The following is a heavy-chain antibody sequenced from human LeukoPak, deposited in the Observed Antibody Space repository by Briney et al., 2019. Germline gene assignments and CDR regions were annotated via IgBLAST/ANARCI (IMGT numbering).Heavy chain of an antibody. CDR3: AIEGDYDILTGYPSY. J-gene: IGHJ4*02. Sequence: SVKVSCEASGGTFSSYAISWVRQAPGQGLEWMGGIIPIFGTANYAQKFRGRVTITADESTSTAYMELSSLRSEDTAVYYCAIEGDYDILTGYPSYWGQGTLVTVSS. CDR1: GGTFSSYA. D-gene: IGHD3-9*01. V-gene: IGHV1-69*13. CDR2: IIPIFGTA.